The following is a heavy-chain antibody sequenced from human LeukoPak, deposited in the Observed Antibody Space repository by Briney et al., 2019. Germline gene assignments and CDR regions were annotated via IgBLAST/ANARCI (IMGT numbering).Heavy chain of an antibody. V-gene: IGHV4-39*07. CDR1: GGSISGSRHY. Sequence: PSETLSLTCTVSGGSISGSRHYWGWIRQPPGKGLKWIGSDSYSGSTYYNPSLKSRVTISVDTSKNQFSLKLSSVTAADTAVYYCARGGYYGSGNDFRFDPWGQGTLVTVSS. CDR3: ARGGYYGSGNDFRFDP. J-gene: IGHJ5*02. D-gene: IGHD3-10*01. CDR2: DSYSGST.